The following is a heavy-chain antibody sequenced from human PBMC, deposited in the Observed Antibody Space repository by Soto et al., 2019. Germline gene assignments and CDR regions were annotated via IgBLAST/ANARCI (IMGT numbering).Heavy chain of an antibody. CDR2: ISYDGSNK. CDR1: GFTFSSYA. CDR3: SCSYGGNSGDY. D-gene: IGHD4-17*01. J-gene: IGHJ4*02. V-gene: IGHV3-30-3*01. Sequence: GGSLRLSCAASGFTFSSYAMHWVRQAPGKGLEWVAVISYDGSNKYYADSVKGRFTISRDNSKNTLYLQMNSLRAEDTAVYYCSCSYGGNSGDYWGQGTLVTVSS.